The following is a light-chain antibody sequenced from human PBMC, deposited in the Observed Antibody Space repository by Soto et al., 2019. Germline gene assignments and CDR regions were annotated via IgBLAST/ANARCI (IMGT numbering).Light chain of an antibody. V-gene: IGKV1-5*03. J-gene: IGKJ1*01. CDR2: KAT. CDR3: QVYETFSPWT. Sequence: DIQMTQSPSILSASVGDRVTITCRASQRIDTWLAWYQQKPGTAPKLLIYKATILQSGVPSRFSGSGSGTEFTLAISSLQPDDFATYYCQVYETFSPWTFGQGTKVEMK. CDR1: QRIDTW.